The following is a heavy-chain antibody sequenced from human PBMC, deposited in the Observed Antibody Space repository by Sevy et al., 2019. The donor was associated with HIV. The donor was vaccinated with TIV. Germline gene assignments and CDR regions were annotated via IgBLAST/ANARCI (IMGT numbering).Heavy chain of an antibody. CDR1: GFTFSNYA. V-gene: IGHV3-23*01. CDR2: ISGRDTGT. J-gene: IGHJ3*01. Sequence: GGSLRLSCAVSGFTFSNYAMSWVRQAPGKGLEWVSAISGRDTGTFYAASVKGRFAISRDNSKNTLYLQMNSLRAEDTALYYCPKDTIVVVGEALDVWGRGTMVTVSS. CDR3: PKDTIVVVGEALDV. D-gene: IGHD3-22*01.